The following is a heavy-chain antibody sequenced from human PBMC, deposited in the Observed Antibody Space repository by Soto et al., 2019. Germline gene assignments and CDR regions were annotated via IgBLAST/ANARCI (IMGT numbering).Heavy chain of an antibody. Sequence: GGSLRLSCAASGFTVSSNYMSWVRQAPGKGLERVSVIYSGGSTYYADSVKGRFTISRDNSKNTLYLQMNSLRAEDTAVYYCARDLRSYDILTGYGSSYGMDVWGQGTTVTVSS. V-gene: IGHV3-66*01. CDR1: GFTVSSNY. CDR3: ARDLRSYDILTGYGSSYGMDV. CDR2: IYSGGST. J-gene: IGHJ6*02. D-gene: IGHD3-9*01.